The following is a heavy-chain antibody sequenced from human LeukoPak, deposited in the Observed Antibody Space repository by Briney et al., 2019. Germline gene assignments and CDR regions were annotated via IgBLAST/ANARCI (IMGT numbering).Heavy chain of an antibody. CDR2: IYPGDSYT. V-gene: IGHV5-51*01. J-gene: IGHJ3*02. CDR1: GYSFTNYW. D-gene: IGHD5-18*01. Sequence: GESLKISCKGSGYSFTNYWIGWVRQMPGKGLEWMGIIYPGDSYTRYSPSFQGQVTISADKSISTAYLQWSSLKASDTAMYHCARGTGQYNYGHRGAFDTWGQGTMVTVSS. CDR3: ARGTGQYNYGHRGAFDT.